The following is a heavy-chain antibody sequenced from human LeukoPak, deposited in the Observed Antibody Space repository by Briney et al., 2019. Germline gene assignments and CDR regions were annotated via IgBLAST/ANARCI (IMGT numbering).Heavy chain of an antibody. V-gene: IGHV4-59*01. CDR1: GGSISSYY. Sequence: SETLSLTCTVSGGSISSYYWSWIRQPPGKGLEWIGYIYYSGSTNYNSSLKSRVTISVDTSKNQFSLKLSSVTAADTAVYYCARSRGYSSRDNWFDPWGQGTLVTVSS. CDR3: ARSRGYSSRDNWFDP. J-gene: IGHJ5*02. D-gene: IGHD6-13*01. CDR2: IYYSGST.